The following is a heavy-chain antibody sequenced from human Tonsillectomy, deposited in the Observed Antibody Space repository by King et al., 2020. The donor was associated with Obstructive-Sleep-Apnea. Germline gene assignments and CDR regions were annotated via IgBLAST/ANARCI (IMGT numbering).Heavy chain of an antibody. V-gene: IGHV3-53*04. CDR1: GFTVSSNY. Sequence: VQLVESGGGLVQPGGSLRLSCAASGFTVSSNYMSWVRQAPGKGLEWVSVIYSGGSTSYADSVKARFTISRHNSKNTLYLQMNSLRAEDTAVYYCARTGYSYGPNWYFDLWGRGTLVTVSS. CDR2: IYSGGST. J-gene: IGHJ2*01. D-gene: IGHD5-18*01. CDR3: ARTGYSYGPNWYFDL.